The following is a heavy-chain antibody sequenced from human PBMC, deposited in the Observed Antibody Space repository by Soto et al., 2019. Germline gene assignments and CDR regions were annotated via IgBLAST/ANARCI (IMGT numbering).Heavy chain of an antibody. Sequence: QVQLVQSGAEVTKPGASVQVSCKASGFTFSHHSIHWVRQAPGQRLEWMGWINSDTGYTTYSQKFQAILTITWDSSAKIAYMELSRAKSEDTAVYDCVRGKEAGVWFDPLGQGALVSVSS. CDR2: INSDTGYT. CDR1: GFTFSHHS. V-gene: IGHV1-3*04. J-gene: IGHJ5*02. CDR3: VRGKEAGVWFDP. D-gene: IGHD3-10*01.